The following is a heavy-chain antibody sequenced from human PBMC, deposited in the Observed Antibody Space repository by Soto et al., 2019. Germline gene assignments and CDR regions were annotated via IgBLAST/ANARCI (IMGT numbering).Heavy chain of an antibody. D-gene: IGHD6-19*01. CDR1: GFTFRNYA. CDR3: AKLGGKYSSGSTRYFGF. CDR2: IRGSGDIT. V-gene: IGHV3-23*01. Sequence: PGGSLRLSCAASGFTFRNYAMSWVRQAPGKGLEWVSTIRGSGDITYHADSVKGRLTISRDNSDSTLFLQMNSLRAEDTAVYYCAKLGGKYSSGSTRYFGFWGQGTLVTVSS. J-gene: IGHJ4*02.